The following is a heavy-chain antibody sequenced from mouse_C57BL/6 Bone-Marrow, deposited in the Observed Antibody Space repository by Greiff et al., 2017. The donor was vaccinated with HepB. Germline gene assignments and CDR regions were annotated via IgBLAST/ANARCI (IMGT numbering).Heavy chain of an antibody. D-gene: IGHD2-4*01. J-gene: IGHJ4*01. V-gene: IGHV5-6*01. Sequence: EVQLQESGGDLVKPGGSLKLSCAASGFTFSSYGLSWVRQTPDKRLEWVATISSGGSYTYYPDSVKGRFTISRDNAKNTLYLQMSSLKSEDTAMYYCARWGLRRGDYYAMDYWGQGTSVTVSS. CDR2: ISSGGSYT. CDR1: GFTFSSYG. CDR3: ARWGLRRGDYYAMDY.